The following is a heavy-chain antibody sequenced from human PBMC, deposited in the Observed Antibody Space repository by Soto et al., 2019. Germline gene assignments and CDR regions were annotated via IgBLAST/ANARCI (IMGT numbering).Heavy chain of an antibody. CDR3: ARVWGGAFDI. J-gene: IGHJ3*02. D-gene: IGHD3-10*01. Sequence: GGSLRLSCAASGFTFSDYLMTWVRQAPGKGLEWVATIKQDGNEKYYVDSVKGRFTISGDNAKNSLYLQMNGLGAEDTAVYYCARVWGGAFDIWGQGTMVTVSS. CDR2: IKQDGNEK. CDR1: GFTFSDYL. V-gene: IGHV3-7*03.